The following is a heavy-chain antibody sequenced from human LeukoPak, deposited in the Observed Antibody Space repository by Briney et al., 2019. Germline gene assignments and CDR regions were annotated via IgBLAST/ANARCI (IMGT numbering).Heavy chain of an antibody. CDR3: AKDDCSGGSCYSSGNDAFDI. CDR2: ISGSGDTA. D-gene: IGHD2-15*01. CDR1: GFTFNSYA. J-gene: IGHJ3*02. V-gene: IGHV3-23*01. Sequence: PGGSLRLSCAASGFTFNSYAMSWVRQAPGRGLEWVSLISGSGDTAYYADSVKGRFTISRDNSKNTLYLQMSSLRAEDTAVYYCAKDDCSGGSCYSSGNDAFDIWGQGTMVTVSS.